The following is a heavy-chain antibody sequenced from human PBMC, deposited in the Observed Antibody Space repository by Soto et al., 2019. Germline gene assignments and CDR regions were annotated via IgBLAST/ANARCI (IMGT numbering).Heavy chain of an antibody. D-gene: IGHD3-10*01. CDR3: AKDIGFGALSCFDY. CDR1: GFTFDDYA. V-gene: IGHV3-9*01. Sequence: EVQLVESGGGLVQPGRSLRLSCAASGFTFDDYAMHWVRQAPGKGLEWVSGISWNSGSIGYADSVKGRFTISRDNAKNSLYLQMNSLRAEDTALYYCAKDIGFGALSCFDYWGQGTLVTVSS. J-gene: IGHJ4*02. CDR2: ISWNSGSI.